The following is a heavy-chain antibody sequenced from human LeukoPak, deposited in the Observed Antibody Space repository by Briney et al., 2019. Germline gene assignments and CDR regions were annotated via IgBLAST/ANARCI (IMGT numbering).Heavy chain of an antibody. V-gene: IGHV3-53*01. J-gene: IGHJ4*02. CDR1: GFTFSSYA. CDR2: IYSGGST. Sequence: GGSLRLSCAASGFTFSSYAMSWVRQAPGKGLEWVSFIYSGGSTYYSDSVKGRFPISRDNSKNTVHLQTNSLRAEDTAMYYCARRAGDYSHPYDYWGQGTLVTVSS. D-gene: IGHD3-22*01. CDR3: ARRAGDYSHPYDY.